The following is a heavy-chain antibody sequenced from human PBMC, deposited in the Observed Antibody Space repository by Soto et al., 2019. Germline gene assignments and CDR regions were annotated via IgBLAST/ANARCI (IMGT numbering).Heavy chain of an antibody. Sequence: SETLSLTCTVSGGSISSSSYYWGWIRQPPGKGLEWIGSIYYSGSTYYNPSHKSRVTISVHTSKNQFSLKLSSVTAADTAVYYCARRDRYSFWFDPWGQGTLVTVSS. CDR2: IYYSGST. CDR1: GGSISSSSYY. CDR3: ARRDRYSFWFDP. D-gene: IGHD5-18*01. J-gene: IGHJ5*02. V-gene: IGHV4-39*01.